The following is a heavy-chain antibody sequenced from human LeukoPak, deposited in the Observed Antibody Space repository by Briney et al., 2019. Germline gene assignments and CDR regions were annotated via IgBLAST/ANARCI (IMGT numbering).Heavy chain of an antibody. J-gene: IGHJ6*03. V-gene: IGHV1-8*01. CDR2: MNPNSGNT. D-gene: IGHD4-11*01. Sequence: ASVKVSCKASGYTFTSYDINWVRQATGQGLERMGWMNPNSGNTGYAQKFQGRVTMTRNTSISTAYMELSSLRSEDTAVYYCARDSNDLDYYYYYMDVWGKGTTVTVSS. CDR3: ARDSNDLDYYYYYMDV. CDR1: GYTFTSYD.